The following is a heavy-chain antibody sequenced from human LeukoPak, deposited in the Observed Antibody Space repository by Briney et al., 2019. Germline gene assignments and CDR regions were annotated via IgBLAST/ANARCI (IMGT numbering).Heavy chain of an antibody. CDR1: GGTFSSYA. D-gene: IGHD2-21*02. CDR3: ARGDCGGDCYEVLLDY. V-gene: IGHV1-69*05. J-gene: IGHJ4*02. Sequence: SVKVSCKASGGTFSSYAISWVRQAPGQGVEWMGRIIPIFGTANYAQKFQGRVTITTDESTSTAYMELSSLRSEDTAVYYCARGDCGGDCYEVLLDYWGQGTLVTVSS. CDR2: IIPIFGTA.